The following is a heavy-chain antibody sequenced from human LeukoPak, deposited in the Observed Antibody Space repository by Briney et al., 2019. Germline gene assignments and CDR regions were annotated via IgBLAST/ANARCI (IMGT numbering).Heavy chain of an antibody. CDR2: IYPGDSDT. CDR1: GYIFTSYL. Sequence: GESLKICCTGSGYIFTSYLIGWVRPLAGEGVEWMGIIYPGDSDTRYSPSFQGLVTISADKSTRTGYLQWSSLKASDTAMYYCARSGGGSYFHYWGQGTLVTVSS. D-gene: IGHD1-26*01. V-gene: IGHV5-51*01. J-gene: IGHJ4*02. CDR3: ARSGGGSYFHY.